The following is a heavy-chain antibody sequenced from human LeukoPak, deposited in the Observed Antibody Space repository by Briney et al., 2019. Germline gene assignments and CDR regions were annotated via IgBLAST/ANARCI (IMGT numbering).Heavy chain of an antibody. D-gene: IGHD6-19*01. CDR2: ITGGSGTI. J-gene: IGHJ4*02. Sequence: GGSLRLSCVASGFTFSNYNMNWVRQAPGKGLEWISYITGGSGTIYYADSVRGRFTISRDNARSSLYLQMNSLRAEDTALYYCTRDRSSAYWGQGTLVTVSS. V-gene: IGHV3-48*01. CDR3: TRDRSSAY. CDR1: GFTFSNYN.